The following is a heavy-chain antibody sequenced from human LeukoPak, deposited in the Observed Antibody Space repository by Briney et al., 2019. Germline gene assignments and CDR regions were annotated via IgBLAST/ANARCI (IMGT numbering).Heavy chain of an antibody. V-gene: IGHV4-30-4*01. J-gene: IGHJ4*02. Sequence: SETLSLTCTVSGGSISSGDYYWSWIRQPPGTGLEWIGYIYYSGSTYYNPSLKSRVTISVDTSKNQFSLKLSSVTAADTAVYYCASETVSQSSYYFDYWGQGTLVTVSS. CDR2: IYYSGST. CDR3: ASETVSQSSYYFDY. CDR1: GGSISSGDYY. D-gene: IGHD4-17*01.